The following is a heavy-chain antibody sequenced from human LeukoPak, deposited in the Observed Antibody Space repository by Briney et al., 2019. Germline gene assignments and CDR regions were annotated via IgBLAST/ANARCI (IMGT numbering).Heavy chain of an antibody. CDR2: ITNRGDGT. CDR1: GFSFSNYA. V-gene: IGHV3-23*01. Sequence: PGGSLRLSCAASGFSFSNYAMTWVRQAPGKGLEWVSAITNRGDGTYFADSVKGRVTISRDNSKDTMYLQLNSLRADDTAVYYCAKDARRTSGWYYFDSWGQGTLVTVSS. J-gene: IGHJ4*02. D-gene: IGHD6-19*01. CDR3: AKDARRTSGWYYFDS.